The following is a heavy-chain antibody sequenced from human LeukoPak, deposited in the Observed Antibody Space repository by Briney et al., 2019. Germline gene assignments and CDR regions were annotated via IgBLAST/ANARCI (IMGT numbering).Heavy chain of an antibody. J-gene: IGHJ4*02. CDR1: GFTFSNYV. V-gene: IGHV3-23*01. Sequence: GGSLRLSCAASGFTFSNYVMSWVRQVPGKGLEWVSTITGSGDSTYYADSVKGRFTVSRDNSKSTLYVQMNNLRAEDTALYYCAKRGAVAGGEDYCGQGTLVTVSS. CDR2: ITGSGDST. D-gene: IGHD6-19*01. CDR3: AKRGAVAGGEDY.